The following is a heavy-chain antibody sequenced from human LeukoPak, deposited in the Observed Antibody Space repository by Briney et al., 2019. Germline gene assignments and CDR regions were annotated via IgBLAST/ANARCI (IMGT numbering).Heavy chain of an antibody. CDR1: GFTVSSNY. D-gene: IGHD6-19*01. V-gene: IGHV3-66*02. CDR2: IYSGGST. CDR3: ASSNPISRGWSITYYYYGMDV. Sequence: GGSLRLSCAASGFTVSSNYMSWVRQAPGKGLEWVSVIYSGGSTYYADSVKGRFTISRDNSKNTLYLQMNSLRAEDTAVYYCASSNPISRGWSITYYYYGMDVWGQGTTVTVSS. J-gene: IGHJ6*02.